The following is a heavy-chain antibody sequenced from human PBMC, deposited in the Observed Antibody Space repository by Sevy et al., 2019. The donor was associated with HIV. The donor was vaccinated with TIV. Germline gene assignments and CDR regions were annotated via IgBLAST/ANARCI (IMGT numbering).Heavy chain of an antibody. CDR2: IFRSGDNT. V-gene: IGHV3-23*01. Sequence: GESLKISCAASGFTFNNYAMNWVRQAPGKGLDWVSTIFRSGDNTYYADSVKGRFTISRDNSNNPVSLQMNSLRAEDAALYYCAGARYDSSDSFDAFDIWGQGTVVTVSS. J-gene: IGHJ3*02. D-gene: IGHD3-22*01. CDR3: AGARYDSSDSFDAFDI. CDR1: GFTFNNYA.